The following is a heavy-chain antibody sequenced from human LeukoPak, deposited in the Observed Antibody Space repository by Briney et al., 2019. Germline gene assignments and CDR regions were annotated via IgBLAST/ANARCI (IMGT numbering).Heavy chain of an antibody. Sequence: PGGSLRLSCAASGFTFSSYSMNWVRQAPGKGLEWVSSISSSSSYIYYADSVKGRFTISRDNAKNSLYLQMNSLRAEDTAVYYCAREVVPADYYYYGMDVWGQGTTVTVSS. CDR1: GFTFSSYS. J-gene: IGHJ6*02. CDR3: AREVVPADYYYYGMDV. V-gene: IGHV3-21*01. D-gene: IGHD2-2*01. CDR2: ISSSSSYI.